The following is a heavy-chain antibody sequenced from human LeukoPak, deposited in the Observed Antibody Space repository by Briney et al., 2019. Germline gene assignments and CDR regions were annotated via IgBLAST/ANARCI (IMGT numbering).Heavy chain of an antibody. CDR3: TRAPHPRCSSNGCYLDY. Sequence: PGRSLRLSCSTSGFTFGDYAMSWVRQAPGKGLEWVGFIQAKAYGGATKYAASVNGRFSISRDDSQSIANLQMNDLKTEDTAVYYCTRAPHPRCSSNGCYLDYWGQGTLVTVSS. D-gene: IGHD2-2*01. V-gene: IGHV3-49*04. J-gene: IGHJ4*02. CDR2: IQAKAYGGAT. CDR1: GFTFGDYA.